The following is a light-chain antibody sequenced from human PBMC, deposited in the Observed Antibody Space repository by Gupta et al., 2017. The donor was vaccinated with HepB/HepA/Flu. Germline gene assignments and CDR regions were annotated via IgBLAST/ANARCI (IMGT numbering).Light chain of an antibody. Sequence: QSALTQPRSVSGSPGQSVTISCTGTSYKHVSWYQHHPGKAPKLMIYEVTKRPPGVPDRFSGSKSGNTASLTISGLQPEDEADYYCSSDAGGYTWMFGGGTKVTVL. CDR2: EVT. CDR3: SSDAGGYTWM. CDR1: SYKH. J-gene: IGLJ3*02. V-gene: IGLV2-11*01.